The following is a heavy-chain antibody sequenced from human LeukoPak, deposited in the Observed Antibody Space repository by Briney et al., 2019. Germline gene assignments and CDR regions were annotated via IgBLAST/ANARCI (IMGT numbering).Heavy chain of an antibody. CDR2: IRYDGSNK. V-gene: IGHV3-30*02. CDR1: GFTFSSYG. Sequence: PGGSLRLSCAASGFTFSSYGMHWVRQAPGKGLEWVAFIRYDGSNKYYADSVKGRFTISRDNSKNTLYLQMNSLRAEDTAVYYCANQXTYYYDSSGYYDADAFDIWGQGTMVTVSS. D-gene: IGHD3-22*01. J-gene: IGHJ3*02. CDR3: ANQXTYYYDSSGYYDADAFDI.